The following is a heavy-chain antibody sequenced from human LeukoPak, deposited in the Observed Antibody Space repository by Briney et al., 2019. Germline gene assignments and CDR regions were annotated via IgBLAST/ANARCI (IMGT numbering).Heavy chain of an antibody. D-gene: IGHD1-26*01. Sequence: SETLSLTCAVYGGSFSAYYWSWIRQPPGRGLEWISFIYYSGTTHYSPSLKSRVTMSVATSNNQFSLRLSSVTAADTAIYYCARHSGASPHYFDYWGQGALVTVSS. CDR1: GGSFSAYY. J-gene: IGHJ4*02. V-gene: IGHV4-59*08. CDR2: IYYSGTT. CDR3: ARHSGASPHYFDY.